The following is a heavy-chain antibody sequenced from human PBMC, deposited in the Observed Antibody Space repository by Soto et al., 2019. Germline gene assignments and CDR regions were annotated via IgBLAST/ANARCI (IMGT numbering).Heavy chain of an antibody. V-gene: IGHV4-59*01. Sequence: SETLSLTYTVSGGSISSYDCSWIRQPPGKGLEWIGYIYYSGSTNYNPSLKSRVTISVDTSKNQFSLKLSSVTAADTAVYYRARGHIVGYYYYMDVWGKGTTVTVSS. D-gene: IGHD1-26*01. CDR2: IYYSGST. J-gene: IGHJ6*03. CDR1: GGSISSYD. CDR3: ARGHIVGYYYYMDV.